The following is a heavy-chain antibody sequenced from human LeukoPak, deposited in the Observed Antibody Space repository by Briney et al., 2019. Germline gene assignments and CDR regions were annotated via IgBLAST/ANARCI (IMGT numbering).Heavy chain of an antibody. Sequence: SVKGRFTISRDNAKNSLYLQLYSLRAEDTAVYYCARDPYSGSYSDYYYYYMDVWGKGTTVTVSS. V-gene: IGHV3-21*01. J-gene: IGHJ6*03. D-gene: IGHD1-26*01. CDR3: ARDPYSGSYSDYYYYYMDV.